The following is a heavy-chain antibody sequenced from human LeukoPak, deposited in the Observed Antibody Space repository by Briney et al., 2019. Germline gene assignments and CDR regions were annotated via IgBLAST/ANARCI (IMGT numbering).Heavy chain of an antibody. CDR3: TRVGGASVWGSYRRDY. J-gene: IGHJ4*02. D-gene: IGHD3-16*02. Sequence: GGSLRLSCAASEFSVGSNYMTWVRQAPGKGLEWVSLIYSGGSTYYADSVKGRFTISRDDSKNTAYLQMNSLKTEDTAVYYCTRVGGASVWGSYRRDYWGQGTLVTVSS. CDR2: IYSGGST. V-gene: IGHV3-66*01. CDR1: EFSVGSNY.